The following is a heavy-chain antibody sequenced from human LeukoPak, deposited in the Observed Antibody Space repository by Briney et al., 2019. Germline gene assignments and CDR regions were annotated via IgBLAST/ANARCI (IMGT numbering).Heavy chain of an antibody. CDR1: GFSVSSNY. CDR3: GRVGGWFGELSPIDY. CDR2: IYSGGTT. D-gene: IGHD3-10*01. V-gene: IGHV3-53*01. Sequence: PGGSLRVSCAASGFSVSSNYMSWVRQAPGKGLEWVSVIYSGGTTYYADSVKGRFTISRDNSKNTLYLQMNSLRAEDTALYYCGRVGGWFGELSPIDYWGQGTLGTASS. J-gene: IGHJ4*02.